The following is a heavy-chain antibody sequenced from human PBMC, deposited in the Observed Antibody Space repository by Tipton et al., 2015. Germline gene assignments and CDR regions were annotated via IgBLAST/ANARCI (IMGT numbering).Heavy chain of an antibody. CDR2: IWYDGSNK. V-gene: IGHV3-33*01. CDR3: ARGGVYCSRTSCQYNWSDP. D-gene: IGHD2-2*01. J-gene: IGHJ5*02. Sequence: SLRLSCAASGFTFSDYGMHWVREAPGKRLEWVAVIWYDGSNKYYADSVKGRFTISRDNSKNTLYLQMNSLRAEDTAVYYCARGGVYCSRTSCQYNWSDPWGQGTLVTVSS. CDR1: GFTFSDYG.